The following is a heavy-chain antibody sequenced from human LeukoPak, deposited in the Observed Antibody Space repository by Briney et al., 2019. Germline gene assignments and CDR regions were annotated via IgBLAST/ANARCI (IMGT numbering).Heavy chain of an antibody. J-gene: IGHJ6*03. CDR3: ARGCASCGHYNYYFMDV. CDR1: GFTVSSYN. CDR2: ISSSGYTM. Sequence: GGSLRLSCAASGFTVSSYNMNWVRHTPGKGLELVSYISSSGYTMHHADSVKGRFTVSRDSAKNSLYLQMNSLRDEDAAVYFCARGCASCGHYNYYFMDVWGNGTTVTVSS. D-gene: IGHD2-2*01. V-gene: IGHV3-48*02.